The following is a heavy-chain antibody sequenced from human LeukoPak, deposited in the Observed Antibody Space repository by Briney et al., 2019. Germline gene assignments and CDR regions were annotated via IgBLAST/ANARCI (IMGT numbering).Heavy chain of an antibody. CDR2: INAGNGNT. Sequence: ASVKVSCKASGYTFTSYAMHWVRQAPGQRLEWMGWINAGNGNTKYSQEFQGRVTITRDTSASTAYMELRSLRSDDTAVYYCAREYCSSTSCYNFVDYWGQGTLVTVSS. J-gene: IGHJ4*02. V-gene: IGHV1-3*01. CDR1: GYTFTSYA. D-gene: IGHD2-2*02. CDR3: AREYCSSTSCYNFVDY.